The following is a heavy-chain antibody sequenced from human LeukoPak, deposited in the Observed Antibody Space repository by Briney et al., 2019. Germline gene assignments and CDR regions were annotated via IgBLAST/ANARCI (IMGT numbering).Heavy chain of an antibody. D-gene: IGHD2-2*03. CDR3: AKNGYCDTTSCYAWFDP. CDR1: GFASTNYY. CDR2: IIPNSGGT. Sequence: ASVKVSCKASGFASTNYYIHWMRRAPGQGFEWMGWIIPNSGGTNYAQNFQGRVTMTTDTSLTTAYMELNSLTSDDTAVYYCAKNGYCDTTSCYAWFDPWGQGTLVTVSS. V-gene: IGHV1-2*02. J-gene: IGHJ5*02.